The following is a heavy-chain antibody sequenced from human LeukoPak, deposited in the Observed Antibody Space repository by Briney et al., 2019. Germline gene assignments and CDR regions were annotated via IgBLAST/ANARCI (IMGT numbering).Heavy chain of an antibody. CDR1: GYTFSRHG. V-gene: IGHV1-18*01. J-gene: IGHJ4*02. CDR3: AKDIHPGLDSDASCCFDY. D-gene: IGHD3-22*01. CDR2: VSGYNGNT. Sequence: RASVKVSCKTSGYTFSRHGITWVRQAPGQGLEWMGWVSGYNGNTNYAQNVQGRVTMTTDTSTNTAYMELRSLRSDDTAVYYCAKDIHPGLDSDASCCFDYWGQGTPVTVSS.